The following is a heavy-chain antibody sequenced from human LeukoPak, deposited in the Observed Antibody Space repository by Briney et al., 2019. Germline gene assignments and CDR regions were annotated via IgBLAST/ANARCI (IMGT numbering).Heavy chain of an antibody. CDR2: IEPNSGDT. J-gene: IGHJ5*02. CDR1: GYTFTGYY. D-gene: IGHD1-20*01. V-gene: IGHV1-2*02. Sequence: ASVKVSCKASGYTFTGYYMHWVRQAPGQGLEWMGWIEPNSGDTNYPEKFQGRITMTRDTSISTAYMELSRLTSDDTAVYFCARDYFTFTSKSYNFFDPWGQGTLVTVSP. CDR3: ARDYFTFTSKSYNFFDP.